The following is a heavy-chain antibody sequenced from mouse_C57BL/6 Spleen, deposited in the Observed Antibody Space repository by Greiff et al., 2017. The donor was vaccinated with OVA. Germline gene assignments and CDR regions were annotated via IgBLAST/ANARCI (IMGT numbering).Heavy chain of an antibody. D-gene: IGHD2-5*01. CDR1: GYTFSSYW. CDR2: IDPNSGGT. CDR3: ASSYYSNYVYAMDY. V-gene: IGHV1-72*01. Sequence: QVQLQQPGAELVKPGASVKLSCKASGYTFSSYWMHWVKQRPGRGLEWIGRIDPNSGGTKYNEKFKSKATLTVDKPSSTAYMQLSSLTSEDSAVYYCASSYYSNYVYAMDYWGQGTSVTVSS. J-gene: IGHJ4*01.